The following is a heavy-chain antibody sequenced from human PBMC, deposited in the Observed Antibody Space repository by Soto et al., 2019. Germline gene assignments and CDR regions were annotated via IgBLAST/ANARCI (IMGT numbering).Heavy chain of an antibody. Sequence: PGGSLRLSCAASGFILSSYWMHWVRQVPGKGLVWVSRLHSDGSTTTYADSVKGRFTISRDNAKNTLYLQMNSLRAEDTAVYYCARELPTTIRGGYYYSYGMDVWRQRTTVTVSS. D-gene: IGHD2-2*02. CDR2: LHSDGSTT. CDR1: GFILSSYW. V-gene: IGHV3-74*03. CDR3: ARELPTTIRGGYYYSYGMDV. J-gene: IGHJ6*02.